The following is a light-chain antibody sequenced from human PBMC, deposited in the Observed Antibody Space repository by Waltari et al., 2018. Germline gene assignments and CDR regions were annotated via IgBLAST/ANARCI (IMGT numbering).Light chain of an antibody. V-gene: IGLV2-23*02. CDR1: NSDVGSYNV. Sequence: SGSLGQSITISCTGTNSDVGSYNVVSWHQQHPGKAPKLLLYGVTKRPSGVSTRFSGSKSGNTASMTISGLQAEDEADYYCSSYAGDNIVVFGGGTRLTVV. CDR2: GVT. CDR3: SSYAGDNIVV. J-gene: IGLJ2*01.